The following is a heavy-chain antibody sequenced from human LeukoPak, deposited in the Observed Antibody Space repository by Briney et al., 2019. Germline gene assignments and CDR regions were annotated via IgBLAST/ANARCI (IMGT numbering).Heavy chain of an antibody. D-gene: IGHD7-27*01. CDR1: GFTFSSFG. CDR3: ARGGLTRDAFDY. Sequence: PGGSLRLSCAASGFTFSSFGMHWVRQAPGKGLDWVAFIRFDGSNEHHADSVKGRFTISRDNSKNTLYLQMNSLRAEDAAVYYCARGGLTRDAFDYWGQGTLVTVSS. CDR2: IRFDGSNE. J-gene: IGHJ4*02. V-gene: IGHV3-30*02.